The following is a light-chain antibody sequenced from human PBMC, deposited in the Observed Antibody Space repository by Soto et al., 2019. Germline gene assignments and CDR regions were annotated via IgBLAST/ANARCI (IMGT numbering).Light chain of an antibody. Sequence: QSALTQPRSVSGSPGQSVTISCTGTSSDVGNYNYVSWYQQHPGKAPKLMIYDVNKRPSGVPDRFSGSKSGNTASLTISGLQAEDEADYYCCSYAGSYTFLFGGGTKLTVL. CDR1: SSDVGNYNY. J-gene: IGLJ2*01. CDR3: CSYAGSYTFL. V-gene: IGLV2-11*01. CDR2: DVN.